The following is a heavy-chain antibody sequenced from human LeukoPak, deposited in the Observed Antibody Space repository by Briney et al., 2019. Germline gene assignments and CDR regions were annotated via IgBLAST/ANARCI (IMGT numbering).Heavy chain of an antibody. J-gene: IGHJ4*02. CDR2: IGHDGTKI. Sequence: VGSLRLSCAASGFTFSTYGMHWVRQAPGKGLEWVAFIGHDGTKIYYADSVQGRFTISRDNSKNTLCLEMNSLSGEDTALYYCAKDHVTWGNRYFDHWGQGTLGTVSS. CDR3: AKDHVTWGNRYFDH. CDR1: GFTFSTYG. V-gene: IGHV3-30*02. D-gene: IGHD3-16*01.